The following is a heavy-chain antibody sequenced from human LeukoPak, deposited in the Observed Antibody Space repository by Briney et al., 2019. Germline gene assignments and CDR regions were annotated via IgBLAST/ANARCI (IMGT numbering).Heavy chain of an antibody. CDR3: ARGEGSGSYYPYFDF. Sequence: SETLSLTCVVYVESLSGFYWSWIRPPPGKGLEWIGETNHSGSDNYQPSLKSRITISANTSKMQFSLQLNSVAASDTAVYYCARGEGSGSYYPYFDFWGQGTLVTVSS. J-gene: IGHJ4*02. CDR2: TNHSGSD. CDR1: VESLSGFY. V-gene: IGHV4-34*01. D-gene: IGHD3-10*01.